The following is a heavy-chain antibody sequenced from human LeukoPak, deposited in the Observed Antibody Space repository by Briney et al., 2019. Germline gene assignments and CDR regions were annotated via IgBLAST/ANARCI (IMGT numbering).Heavy chain of an antibody. J-gene: IGHJ3*02. V-gene: IGHV1-2*06. CDR2: INPNSGGT. D-gene: IGHD1-26*01. CDR3: TTPVGISDAFDI. CDR1: GYIFTGYY. Sequence: ASVKVSCKASGYIFTGYYMHWVRQAPGQGLEWMGRINPNSGGTNYAQKFQGRVTMTRDTSITTAYMELNRLTSDDTAEYYCTTPVGISDAFDIWGQGTMVTVSS.